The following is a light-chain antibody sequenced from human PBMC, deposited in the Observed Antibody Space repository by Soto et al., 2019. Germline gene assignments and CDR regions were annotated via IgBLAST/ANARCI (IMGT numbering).Light chain of an antibody. Sequence: EIVMPQSPATLSVCPGERASLSCRASQSVSGNLAWHQQKPGQAPRLLIYGASTRATGIPARFSGSGYGTEFTLTISSLQSEDFAVYYCQQYNNWPPVTLGGGTKVESK. V-gene: IGKV3-15*01. CDR2: GAS. CDR3: QQYNNWPPVT. CDR1: QSVSGN. J-gene: IGKJ4*01.